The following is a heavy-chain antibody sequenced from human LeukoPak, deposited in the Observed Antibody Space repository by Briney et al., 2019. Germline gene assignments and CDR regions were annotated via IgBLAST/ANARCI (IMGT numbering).Heavy chain of an antibody. CDR1: GGSFSGYY. D-gene: IGHD6-13*01. CDR2: INHSGST. V-gene: IGHV4-34*01. Sequence: PSETLSLTCAVYGGSFSGYYWSWIRQPPGKGLEWIGEINHSGSTNYNPSLKSRVTISVDTSKNQFSLKLSSVTAADTAVYYCARQGRYSSSWYVYWGQGTLVTVSS. J-gene: IGHJ4*02. CDR3: ARQGRYSSSWYVY.